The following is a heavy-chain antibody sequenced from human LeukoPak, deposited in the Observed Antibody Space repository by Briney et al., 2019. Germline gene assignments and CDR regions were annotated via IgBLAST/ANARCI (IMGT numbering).Heavy chain of an antibody. V-gene: IGHV1-46*01. Sequence: ASVKVSCKASGSTFTIYYMHWVRQAPGQGLEWMGIINPSGGSTSYAQKFQGRITMTTDTSTTTIYMELSSLRSEDTAVYYCARVQSPDSSNWYFGYWGQGTLVTVSS. CDR2: INPSGGST. CDR3: ARVQSPDSSNWYFGY. CDR1: GSTFTIYY. D-gene: IGHD6-13*01. J-gene: IGHJ4*02.